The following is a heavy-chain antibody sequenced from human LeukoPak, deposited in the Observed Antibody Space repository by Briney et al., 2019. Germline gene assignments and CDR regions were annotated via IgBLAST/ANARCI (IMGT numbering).Heavy chain of an antibody. V-gene: IGHV3-74*01. CDR3: ARGSSSSGHDY. J-gene: IGHJ4*02. D-gene: IGHD6-6*01. Sequence: GGSLRLSCAASGFTFSTSWMHWVRQTPGNGLVWVPRINSDGSIITYAGSVKGRFTISRDNAKSMLWLQMNSLRAEDTAVYYCARGSSSSGHDYWGQGTLVTVSS. CDR1: GFTFSTSW. CDR2: INSDGSII.